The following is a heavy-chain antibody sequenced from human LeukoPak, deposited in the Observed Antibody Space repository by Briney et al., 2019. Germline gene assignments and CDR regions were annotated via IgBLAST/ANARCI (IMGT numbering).Heavy chain of an antibody. D-gene: IGHD3-3*01. CDR2: IKQDGSEK. J-gene: IGHJ6*03. V-gene: IGHV3-7*01. CDR3: ASLTYYDFWSGYQYYMDV. CDR1: GFTFSSYW. Sequence: GGSLRLSCAASGFTFSSYWMSWVRQAPGKGLEWVANIKQDGSEKYYVDSVKGRFTISRDNAKNSLYLQMNSLRAEDTAVYYCASLTYYDFWSGYQYYMDVWGKGTTVTVSS.